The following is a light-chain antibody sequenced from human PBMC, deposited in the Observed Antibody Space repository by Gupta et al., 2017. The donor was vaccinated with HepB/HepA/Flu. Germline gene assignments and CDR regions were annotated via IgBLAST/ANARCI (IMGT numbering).Light chain of an antibody. V-gene: IGLV1-51*01. CDR2: DTN. J-gene: IGLJ2*01. CDR3: GTWDSSLSVVV. Sequence: QSVSTPPHSVSAAQGQKVTISCSGSSSNIGKNHVSWYQQFPGTAPILLNYDTNKRPSGIPDRFSASKSGTSATLRITGLQTGYEANYYCGTWDSSLSVVVFGGVTKLTVL. CDR1: SSNIGKNH.